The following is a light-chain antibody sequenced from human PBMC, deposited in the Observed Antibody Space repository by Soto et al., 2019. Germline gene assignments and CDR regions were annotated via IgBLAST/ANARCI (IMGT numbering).Light chain of an antibody. CDR2: DAS. J-gene: IGKJ1*01. CDR1: QSISSR. Sequence: MTQSPSSLSSSVGDRGTSSCRASQSISSRLAWYQQKPGKAPKFLIYDASSLESGVPSRFSGSGSGTEFTLTISSLQPDDFATYYCQQYNSYSETLGQGTKVDI. CDR3: QQYNSYSET. V-gene: IGKV1-5*01.